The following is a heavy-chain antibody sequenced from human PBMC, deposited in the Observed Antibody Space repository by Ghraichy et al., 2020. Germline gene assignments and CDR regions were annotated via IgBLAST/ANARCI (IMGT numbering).Heavy chain of an antibody. Sequence: SETLSHTCAVYGGSFSGYYWSWIRQPPGKGLEWIGEINHSGSTNYNPSLKSRVTISVDTSKNQFSLKLSSLTAADTAVYYCARGNYGYFDYWGQGTLVTVSS. CDR1: GGSFSGYY. CDR2: INHSGST. CDR3: ARGNYGYFDY. D-gene: IGHD3-10*01. J-gene: IGHJ4*02. V-gene: IGHV4-34*01.